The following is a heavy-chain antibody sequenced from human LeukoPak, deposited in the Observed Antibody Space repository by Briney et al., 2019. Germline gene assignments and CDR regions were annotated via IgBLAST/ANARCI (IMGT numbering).Heavy chain of an antibody. V-gene: IGHV3-33*01. D-gene: IGHD2-15*01. Sequence: GGSLRLSCAASGFTFSSYGMHWVRQAPGKGLEWVAAIWYDGSNKYYADSVKGQFTISRDNSKNTLYLQMNSLRAEDTAVYYCASGYCSGGSCYSAAFDIWGQGTMVTVSS. CDR2: IWYDGSNK. CDR1: GFTFSSYG. J-gene: IGHJ3*02. CDR3: ASGYCSGGSCYSAAFDI.